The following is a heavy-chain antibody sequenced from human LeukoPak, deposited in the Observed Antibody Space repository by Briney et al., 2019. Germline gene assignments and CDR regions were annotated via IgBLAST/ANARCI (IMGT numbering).Heavy chain of an antibody. J-gene: IGHJ4*02. CDR3: ARDLLNYGSAYYDVGIFDS. CDR1: GFSFSTSG. D-gene: IGHD3-10*01. V-gene: IGHV3-30*04. CDR2: ISKDGRKN. Sequence: GRSLRLSCEASGFSFSTSGVHWVRQAPGKGLEWMAVISKDGRKNHYADSVKGRFTISRDNSKSTLFLQLNSLRPEDTAIYYCARDLLNYGSAYYDVGIFDSWGQGTLGTVSS.